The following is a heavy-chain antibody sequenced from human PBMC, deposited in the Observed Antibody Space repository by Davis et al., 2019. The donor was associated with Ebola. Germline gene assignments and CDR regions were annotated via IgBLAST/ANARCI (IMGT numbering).Heavy chain of an antibody. V-gene: IGHV1-8*01. Sequence: ASVKVSCKASGYTFTSYDINWVRQATGQGLEWMGWMNPNSGNTGYAQKFQGRVTMTRNTSISTAYMELSSLRSEDTAVYYCANKAHLPNWAVAAHFDYWGQGTLVTVSS. CDR2: MNPNSGNT. D-gene: IGHD6-19*01. CDR1: GYTFTSYD. CDR3: ANKAHLPNWAVAAHFDY. J-gene: IGHJ4*02.